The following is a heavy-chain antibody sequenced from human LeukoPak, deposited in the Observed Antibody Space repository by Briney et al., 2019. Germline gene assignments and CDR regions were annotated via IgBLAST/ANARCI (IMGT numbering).Heavy chain of an antibody. Sequence: PGRSLRLSCAASGFTFSSYGMHWVRQAPGKGLEWVAFISYDGSNKYYADSVKGRFTISRDNSKNTLYLQMNSLRAEDTAVYYCAKDLSGDMSDWGQGTMVTVSS. V-gene: IGHV3-30*18. CDR1: GFTFSSYG. CDR2: ISYDGSNK. D-gene: IGHD3-10*01. J-gene: IGHJ3*01. CDR3: AKDLSGDMSD.